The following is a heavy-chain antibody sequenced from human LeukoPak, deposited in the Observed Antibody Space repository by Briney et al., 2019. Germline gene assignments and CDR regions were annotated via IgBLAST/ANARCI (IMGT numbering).Heavy chain of an antibody. CDR1: GFTFSSYG. CDR2: IWYDGSNK. CDR3: ARPMVRGDYYYYYGMDV. Sequence: GGSLRLSCAASGFTFSSYGMHWVRQAPGKGLEWVAVIWYDGSNKYYADSVKGRFTISRDNSKNTLYLQKNSLRAEDTAVYYCARPMVRGDYYYYYGMDVWGQGTTVTVSS. D-gene: IGHD3-10*01. V-gene: IGHV3-33*01. J-gene: IGHJ6*02.